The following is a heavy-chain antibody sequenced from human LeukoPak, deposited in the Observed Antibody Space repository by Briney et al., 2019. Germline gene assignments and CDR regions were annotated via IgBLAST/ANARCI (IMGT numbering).Heavy chain of an antibody. CDR1: GGSFSGYY. Sequence: SETLSLTCAVYGGSFSGYYWGWIRQPPGKGLEWIGSIYYSGSTYYNPSLESRVTISVNTSKNQFSLKLTSVTAADTAVYYCASFSSSWTGWFDPWGQGTLVTVSS. D-gene: IGHD6-13*01. CDR2: IYYSGST. J-gene: IGHJ5*02. CDR3: ASFSSSWTGWFDP. V-gene: IGHV4-34*01.